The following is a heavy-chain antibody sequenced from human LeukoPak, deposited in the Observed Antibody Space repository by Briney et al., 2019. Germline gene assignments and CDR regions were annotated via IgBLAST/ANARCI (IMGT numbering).Heavy chain of an antibody. CDR2: INHSGST. CDR3: ARVRYDSSGYDY. J-gene: IGHJ4*02. V-gene: IGHV4-34*01. CDR1: GGSFSGYY. D-gene: IGHD3-22*01. Sequence: PSETLSLTCAVYGGSFSGYYWSWIRQPPGKGLEWIGEINHSGSTNYNPSLKSRVTISVDTSKNQFSLKLSSVTAADTAVYYCARVRYDSSGYDYWGQGTLVTVSS.